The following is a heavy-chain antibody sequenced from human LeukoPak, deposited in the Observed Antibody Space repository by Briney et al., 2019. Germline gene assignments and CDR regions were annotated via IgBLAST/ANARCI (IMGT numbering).Heavy chain of an antibody. V-gene: IGHV1-2*02. CDR3: AREYDILTGIDY. CDR2: INPNSGGT. CDR1: GYTFTGYY. J-gene: IGHJ4*02. Sequence: ASVKVSCKASGYTFTGYYMHWVRQAPGQGLEWMGWINPNSGGTNYAQKFQGRVTMTRDTSISTAHMELSRLRSDDTAVYYCAREYDILTGIDYWGQGTLVTVSS. D-gene: IGHD3-9*01.